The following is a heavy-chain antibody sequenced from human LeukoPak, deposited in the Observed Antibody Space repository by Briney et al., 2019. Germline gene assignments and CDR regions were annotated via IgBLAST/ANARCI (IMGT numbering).Heavy chain of an antibody. J-gene: IGHJ4*02. D-gene: IGHD4-17*01. Sequence: SETLSLTCTVSGGSISSGSYCWSWLRQPAGKGLEWIGRIYTRGSTNYNPSLKSRVTISVDTSKNQFSLKLSSVTAADTAVYYCAREDYGEKVDYWGQGTLVTVSS. CDR1: GGSISSGSYC. V-gene: IGHV4-61*02. CDR2: IYTRGST. CDR3: AREDYGEKVDY.